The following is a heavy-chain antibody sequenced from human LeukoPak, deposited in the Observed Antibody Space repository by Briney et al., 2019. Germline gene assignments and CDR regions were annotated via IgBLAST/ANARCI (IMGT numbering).Heavy chain of an antibody. CDR2: IYYSGST. V-gene: IGHV4-30-4*08. Sequence: SQTLSLTCTVSGGSISSGDYYWSWIRQPPGKGLEWIGYIYYSGSTYYNPSLKSRVTMSVDTSKNQFSLKLSSVTAADTAVYYCARTPPGSSGSDYWGQGTLVTVSS. CDR1: GGSISSGDYY. J-gene: IGHJ4*02. CDR3: ARTPPGSSGSDY. D-gene: IGHD3-22*01.